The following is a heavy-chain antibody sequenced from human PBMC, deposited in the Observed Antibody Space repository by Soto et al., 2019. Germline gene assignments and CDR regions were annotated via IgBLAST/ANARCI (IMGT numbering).Heavy chain of an antibody. Sequence: EVQLLESGGGLVQPGGSLRLSSAASGFTFSRYAMSWVRQAPGKGLEWVSSISGSGGSTYYADSVQGRLTISRDNSKNTLYLQTNSLRAEDTAVYYCAKDLGDYGDYSSPYDYWGQGTLVTVSS. D-gene: IGHD4-17*01. CDR2: ISGSGGST. V-gene: IGHV3-23*01. J-gene: IGHJ4*02. CDR1: GFTFSRYA. CDR3: AKDLGDYGDYSSPYDY.